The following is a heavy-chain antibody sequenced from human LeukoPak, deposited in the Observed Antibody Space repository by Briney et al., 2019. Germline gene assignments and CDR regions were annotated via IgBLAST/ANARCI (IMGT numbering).Heavy chain of an antibody. J-gene: IGHJ5*02. CDR2: INNDGSST. CDR1: GFTFSSYW. V-gene: IGHV3-74*01. D-gene: IGHD6-13*01. CDR3: ARPTKEGSSWYWWFDP. Sequence: GGSLRLSCATSGFTFSSYWMHWVRQAPGKGLVWVSRINNDGSSTSYADSVKGRFTISRDNAKNTLYLQMNSLRAEDTAVYYCARPTKEGSSWYWWFDPWGQGTLVTVSS.